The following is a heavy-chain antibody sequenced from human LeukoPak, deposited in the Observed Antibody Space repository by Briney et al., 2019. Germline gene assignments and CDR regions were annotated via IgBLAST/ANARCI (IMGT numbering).Heavy chain of an antibody. CDR2: INHNGST. V-gene: IGHV4-34*01. CDR1: GGSFSGYY. J-gene: IGHJ6*03. D-gene: IGHD2-15*01. CDR3: ARGMGYCSGGSCSLYYYYYMDV. Sequence: SETLCLTCAVYGGSFSGYYWSWLRQPPGKGLEWIGEINHNGSTNYNPSLKSRVTISVDTSKNQFSLKLSSVTAADTAVYYCARGMGYCSGGSCSLYYYYYMDVWGKGTTVTFSS.